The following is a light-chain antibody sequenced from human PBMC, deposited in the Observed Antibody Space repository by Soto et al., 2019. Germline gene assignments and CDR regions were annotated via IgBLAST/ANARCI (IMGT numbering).Light chain of an antibody. V-gene: IGLV2-8*01. CDR2: EVS. CDR3: TSYVGSDIWV. Sequence: QSALTQPPSASGSPGQLVTISCTGTSSDVGAYKYVSWYQQYPGKAPKLMIYEVSKRPSGVPDRFSGSKSGNMASLTVSGLQAEDEADYYCTSYVGSDIWVFGGGTKLTVL. CDR1: SSDVGAYKY. J-gene: IGLJ3*02.